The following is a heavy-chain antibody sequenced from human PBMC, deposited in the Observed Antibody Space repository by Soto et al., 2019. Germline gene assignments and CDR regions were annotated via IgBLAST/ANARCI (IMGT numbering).Heavy chain of an antibody. J-gene: IGHJ4*02. CDR3: ARPPLYSSGGYFDS. Sequence: EVHLLESGGGLVQPGGSLRLSCAASGFTFSDHGMTWVRQAPGKGLEWVSSISNDAARTFYADSVKGRFTVSRDRSNNTLYLQMNSLRAEDTAVYFCARPPLYSSGGYFDSWGQGTLVTVSS. V-gene: IGHV3-23*01. D-gene: IGHD6-19*01. CDR2: ISNDAART. CDR1: GFTFSDHG.